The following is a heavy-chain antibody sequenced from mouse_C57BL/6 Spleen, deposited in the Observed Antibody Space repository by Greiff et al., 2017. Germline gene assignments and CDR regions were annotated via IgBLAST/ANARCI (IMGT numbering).Heavy chain of an antibody. J-gene: IGHJ1*03. CDR2: VYPGGGYT. CDR3: ARGNYYGSSYRYFDV. Sequence: QVQLQQSGAELVRPGTSVKMSCKASGYTFTNYWIGWAKQRPGNGLVRIGDVYPGGGYTNYNEKFKGKATLTADKSSSTAYMQISSRTYEDSAIDYCARGNYYGSSYRYFDVWGRETTDSVYS. CDR1: GYTFTNYW. D-gene: IGHD1-1*01. V-gene: IGHV1-63*01.